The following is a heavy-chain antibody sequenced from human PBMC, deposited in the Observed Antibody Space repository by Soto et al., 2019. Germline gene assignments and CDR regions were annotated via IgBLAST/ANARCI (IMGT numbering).Heavy chain of an antibody. V-gene: IGHV3-23*01. Sequence: EVQLLESGGGLVQPGGSLRLSCAGSGFTFSSYGMSWVRQAPGKGLEWVSDISGSGDNIYYADSVKGRFTISRDNAKNTLYLQMNSLRAEDTAVYYCEKGRYYHGTIGDFDYWGQGTLVTVSS. CDR2: ISGSGDNI. J-gene: IGHJ4*02. D-gene: IGHD3-10*01. CDR1: GFTFSSYG. CDR3: EKGRYYHGTIGDFDY.